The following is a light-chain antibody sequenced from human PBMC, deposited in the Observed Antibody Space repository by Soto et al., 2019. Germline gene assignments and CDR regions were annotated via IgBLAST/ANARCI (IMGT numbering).Light chain of an antibody. CDR3: QQYGSSSWT. Sequence: DIQMTQSPSSLSASVGDRVAITCRASQNIRNYLNWYQQKPGKAPKLLIYAASSLQSGVPSRFSGSGFGTDFTLTISRLEPEDFAVYYCQQYGSSSWTFGQGTKVDIK. CDR2: AAS. J-gene: IGKJ1*01. CDR1: QNIRNY. V-gene: IGKV1-39*01.